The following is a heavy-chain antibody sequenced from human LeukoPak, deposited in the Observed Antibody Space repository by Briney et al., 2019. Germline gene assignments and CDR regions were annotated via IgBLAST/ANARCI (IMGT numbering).Heavy chain of an antibody. CDR3: AKGDSGYYTFFDY. V-gene: IGHV3-30*18. CDR2: ISYDGSNK. J-gene: IGHJ4*02. D-gene: IGHD3-22*01. CDR1: GFTFSTSW. Sequence: GGSLRLSCEGSGFTFSTSWMDWVRQAPGKGLEWVAVISYDGSNKYYADSVKGRFIISRDNSKNTLYLQMNSLRAEDTAVYYCAKGDSGYYTFFDYWGQGTLVTVSS.